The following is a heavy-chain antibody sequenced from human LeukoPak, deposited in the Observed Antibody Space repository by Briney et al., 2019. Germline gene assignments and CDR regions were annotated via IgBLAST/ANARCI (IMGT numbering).Heavy chain of an antibody. CDR1: GGSVSNGNFY. J-gene: IGHJ4*02. D-gene: IGHD3-10*01. V-gene: IGHV4-61*01. Sequence: SSETLSLTCTVSGGSVSNGNFYWSWLRQPPGKPLEWIGYVYYTGSAYYNPSLEGRVTISVDTSKNQFSVRLSSVTAADTAMYYCARSQNYYGSGDYWSQGTLVTVSS. CDR3: ARSQNYYGSGDY. CDR2: VYYTGSA.